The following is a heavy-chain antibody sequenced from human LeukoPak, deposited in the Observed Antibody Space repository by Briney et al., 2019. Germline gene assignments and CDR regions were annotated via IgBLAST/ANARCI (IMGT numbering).Heavy chain of an antibody. Sequence: SVKVSCKASRGTFSSYAISWVRQAPGQGLEWMGGIIPIFGTANYAQKFQGRVTITTDESTSTAYMELSSLRSEDTAVYYCASLRRGYSYPWWFDPWGQGTLVTVSS. CDR1: RGTFSSYA. V-gene: IGHV1-69*05. J-gene: IGHJ5*02. D-gene: IGHD5-18*01. CDR2: IIPIFGTA. CDR3: ASLRRGYSYPWWFDP.